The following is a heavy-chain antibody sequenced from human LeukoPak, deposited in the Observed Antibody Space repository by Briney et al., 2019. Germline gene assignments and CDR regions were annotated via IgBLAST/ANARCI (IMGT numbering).Heavy chain of an antibody. CDR3: ARDSGSGIAIFGVVILTSFDI. V-gene: IGHV3-23*01. CDR2: ISGSGGST. Sequence: GGSLRLSCAASGFTFSSYAMSWVRQAPGKGLEWVSAISGSGGSTYYADSVKGRFTISRDNSKNTLYLQMNSLRADDTAVYYCARDSGSGIAIFGVVILTSFDIWGQGTVVSVSS. D-gene: IGHD3-3*01. CDR1: GFTFSSYA. J-gene: IGHJ3*02.